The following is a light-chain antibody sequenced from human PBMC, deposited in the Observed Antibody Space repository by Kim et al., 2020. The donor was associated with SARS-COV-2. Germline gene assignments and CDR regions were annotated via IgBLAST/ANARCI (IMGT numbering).Light chain of an antibody. CDR1: QGISNY. CDR2: AAS. CDR3: QNYNGAPLT. Sequence: SASVGDRVTITCRASQGISNYLAWYQQKPGKVPKFLIYAASTLLSGVPTRFSGSGYGTDFSLTISSLQPEDVATYYCQNYNGAPLTFGGGTKLEIK. V-gene: IGKV1-27*01. J-gene: IGKJ4*01.